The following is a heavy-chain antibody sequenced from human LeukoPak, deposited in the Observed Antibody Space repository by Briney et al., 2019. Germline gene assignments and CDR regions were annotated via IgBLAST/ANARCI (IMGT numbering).Heavy chain of an antibody. CDR2: ISAYNGNT. Sequence: ASVKVSCKASGYTFTSYGISWVRQAPGQGLEWMGWISAYNGNTNYAQKLQGRVTMTTDTSTSTAYMELRSLRSDDTAVYYCALLDPGIAAAGNYYYMDVWGKGTTVTVSS. CDR3: ALLDPGIAAAGNYYYMDV. CDR1: GYTFTSYG. J-gene: IGHJ6*03. D-gene: IGHD6-13*01. V-gene: IGHV1-18*01.